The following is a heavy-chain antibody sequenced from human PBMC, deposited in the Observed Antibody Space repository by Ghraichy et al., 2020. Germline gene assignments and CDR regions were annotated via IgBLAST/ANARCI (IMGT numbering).Heavy chain of an antibody. CDR1: GFTFSSYS. V-gene: IGHV3-21*01. CDR3: ARDNRIASSWPL. D-gene: IGHD2-2*01. Sequence: GGSLRLSCAASGFTFSSYSMNWVRQAPGKGLEWVSSISSSSSYIYYADSVKGRFTISRDNAKNSLYLQMNSLRAEDTAVYYCARDNRIASSWPLWGQGTLVTVSS. J-gene: IGHJ4*02. CDR2: ISSSSSYI.